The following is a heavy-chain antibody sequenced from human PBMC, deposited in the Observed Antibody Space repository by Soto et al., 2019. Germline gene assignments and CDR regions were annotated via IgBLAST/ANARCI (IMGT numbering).Heavy chain of an antibody. D-gene: IGHD6-19*01. Sequence: RLSCVASGFTFISSFMGWVRQAPGKELEWVANINQDGGGTYYVDSVEGRFTISRDNAKDSLYLQMNSLRGEDTAVYYCARYFRGSGRYFFDYWGQGTLVTVSS. CDR3: ARYFRGSGRYFFDY. J-gene: IGHJ4*02. CDR1: GFTFISSF. V-gene: IGHV3-7*03. CDR2: INQDGGGT.